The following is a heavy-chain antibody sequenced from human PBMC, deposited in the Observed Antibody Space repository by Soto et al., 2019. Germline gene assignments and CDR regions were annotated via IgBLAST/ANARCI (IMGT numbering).Heavy chain of an antibody. CDR3: AGERETSSWFLSGVEY. CDR2: ISDDGSKK. D-gene: IGHD6-13*01. Sequence: QVQLVESGGGVVQPGRSLRLSCSTSGLTFTRHAMHWVRQVPGKGLEWVAAISDDGSKKHYVDSVKGRFSISRDKSRNTVYLQMNSLRVEDTAVYFCAGERETSSWFLSGVEYWGQGTLVTVSS. V-gene: IGHV3-30-3*01. CDR1: GLTFTRHA. J-gene: IGHJ4*02.